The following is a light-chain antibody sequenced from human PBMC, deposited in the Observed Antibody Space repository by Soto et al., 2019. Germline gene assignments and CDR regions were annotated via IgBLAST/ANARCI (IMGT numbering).Light chain of an antibody. CDR2: DAS. CDR1: QSVSSY. V-gene: IGKV3-11*01. CDR3: QQRSNWPRLT. J-gene: IGKJ4*01. Sequence: ELVFTQSPATLSLSPGERATLSCRASQSVSSYLAWYQQKPGQAPRLLIYDASNRATGIPARFSGSGSGTDFTLTISSLETEDFAVYYCQQRSNWPRLTFGGGTKVDIK.